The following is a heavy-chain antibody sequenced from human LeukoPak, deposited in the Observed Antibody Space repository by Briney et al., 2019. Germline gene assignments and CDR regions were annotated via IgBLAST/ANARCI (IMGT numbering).Heavy chain of an antibody. CDR1: AFTFSNYG. Sequence: PGGSLRLSCTASAFTFSNYGMHWVRQAPGKGLEWVAFIRYDGTKKYYADSVKGRFTISRDNSKNTLYLQMNSLRAEDTAVYYCARGAVRGDYDHYFDYWGQGTLVTVSS. J-gene: IGHJ4*02. CDR2: IRYDGTKK. D-gene: IGHD4-17*01. CDR3: ARGAVRGDYDHYFDY. V-gene: IGHV3-30*02.